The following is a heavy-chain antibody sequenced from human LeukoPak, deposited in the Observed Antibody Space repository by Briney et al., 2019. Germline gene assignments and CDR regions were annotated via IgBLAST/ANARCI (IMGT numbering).Heavy chain of an antibody. D-gene: IGHD2-2*01. CDR3: ARDSDAYDY. V-gene: IGHV3-7*01. Sequence: GGSLRLSCVASGIRFSALCMNWVRQAPGKGLELVASINEEGSEKYYVDSVKGRFTISRDNPKKSLYLQLNSLRVDDTAVYFCARDSDAYDYWGQGTLVTVSS. J-gene: IGHJ4*02. CDR2: INEEGSEK. CDR1: GIRFSALC.